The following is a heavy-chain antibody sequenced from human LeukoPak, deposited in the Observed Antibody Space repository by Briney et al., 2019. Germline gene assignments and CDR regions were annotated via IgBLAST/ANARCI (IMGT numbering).Heavy chain of an antibody. Sequence: ASVKVSCKASGYTFTSYGISWVRQAPGQGLEWMGWIRAYNGNTNYAQKLQGRVTMTTDTSTSTAYMELRSLRSDDTAVYYCARASPYGSGRNNWFDHWGQGTLVTVSS. J-gene: IGHJ5*02. CDR1: GYTFTSYG. CDR3: ARASPYGSGRNNWFDH. V-gene: IGHV1-18*01. CDR2: IRAYNGNT. D-gene: IGHD3-10*01.